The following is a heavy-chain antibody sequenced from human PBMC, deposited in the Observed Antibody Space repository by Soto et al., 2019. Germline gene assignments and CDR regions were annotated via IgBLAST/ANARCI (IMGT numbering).Heavy chain of an antibody. Sequence: EESLTNSCQGSGYSFTSYWIIWVLQMPGKGLEWMGRIDPSDSYTNYSPSFQGHVTISADKSISTAYLQWSSLKASDTSMYYCASSGFIGESISYNYAMAVWGQGTTVTASS. CDR3: ASSGFIGESISYNYAMAV. V-gene: IGHV5-10-1*01. CDR1: GYSFTSYW. D-gene: IGHD3-10*01. J-gene: IGHJ6*02. CDR2: IDPSDSYT.